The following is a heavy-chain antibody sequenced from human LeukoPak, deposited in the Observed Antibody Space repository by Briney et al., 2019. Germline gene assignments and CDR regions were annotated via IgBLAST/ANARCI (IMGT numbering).Heavy chain of an antibody. CDR1: GFTFSNYW. CDR3: AREMNYYDSSGYYNYFDY. J-gene: IGHJ4*02. V-gene: IGHV3-7*01. D-gene: IGHD3-22*01. Sequence: PGGSLRLSCEVSGFTFSNYWMMWVRRAPGKGLEWVASIDEDGSETNYVDSVKGRFTISRDNAKNSLYLQMNSLRAEDTAVYYCAREMNYYDSSGYYNYFDYWGQGTLVTVSS. CDR2: IDEDGSET.